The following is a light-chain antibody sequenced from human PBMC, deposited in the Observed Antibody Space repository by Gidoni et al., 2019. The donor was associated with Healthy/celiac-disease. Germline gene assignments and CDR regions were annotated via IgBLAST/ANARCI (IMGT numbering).Light chain of an antibody. CDR3: QQYNNWPRT. V-gene: IGKV3-15*01. CDR1: QRVSSN. J-gene: IGKJ1*01. Sequence: ELVMTQSPATLSVSPGERATLSCRASQRVSSNLAWYQQKPGQAPRLLIYGASTRATGIPARFSGSGSVTEFTLTISSLQSEDFAVCYCQQYNNWPRTFGQGTKVEIK. CDR2: GAS.